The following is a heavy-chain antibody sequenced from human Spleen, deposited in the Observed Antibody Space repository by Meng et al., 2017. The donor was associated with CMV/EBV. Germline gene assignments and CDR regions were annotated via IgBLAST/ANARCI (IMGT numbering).Heavy chain of an antibody. CDR1: GGSISSSSYY. J-gene: IGHJ6*02. CDR2: IYYSGST. V-gene: IGHV4-39*01. CDR3: ARRRGMDV. Sequence: SETLSLTCTVSGGSISSSSYYWGWISQPPGKGLEWIGSIYYSGSTYYNPSLKSRVTISVDTSKNQFSLKLSSVTAADTAVYYCARRRGMDVWGQGTTVTVSS.